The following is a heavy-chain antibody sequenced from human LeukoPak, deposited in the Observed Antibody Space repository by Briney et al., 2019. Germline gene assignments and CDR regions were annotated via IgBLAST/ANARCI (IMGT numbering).Heavy chain of an antibody. V-gene: IGHV4-30-4*01. J-gene: IGHJ5*02. CDR1: GGSISSGDYY. CDR3: ARAIQYYYDSSGSVWFDP. Sequence: SETLSLTCTVSGGSISSGDYYWSWIRQPPGKGLEWIGYIYYSGSTYYNPSLKSRVTISVDTSKNQFSLKLSSVTAADTAVYYSARAIQYYYDSSGSVWFDPWGQGTLVTVSS. CDR2: IYYSGST. D-gene: IGHD3-22*01.